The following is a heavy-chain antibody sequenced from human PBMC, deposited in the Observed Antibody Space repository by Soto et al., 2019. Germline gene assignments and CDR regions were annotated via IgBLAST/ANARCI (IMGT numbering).Heavy chain of an antibody. Sequence: ETLSLTCAVYGGSFSGYYWSWIRQPPGRGLEWIGEINHSGSTNYNPSLKSRVTISVDTSKNQFSLKLSSVTAADTAVYYCARGKTIFGVVRDAFDIWGQGTMVTVSS. CDR3: ARGKTIFGVVRDAFDI. D-gene: IGHD3-3*01. CDR2: INHSGST. CDR1: GGSFSGYY. J-gene: IGHJ3*02. V-gene: IGHV4-34*01.